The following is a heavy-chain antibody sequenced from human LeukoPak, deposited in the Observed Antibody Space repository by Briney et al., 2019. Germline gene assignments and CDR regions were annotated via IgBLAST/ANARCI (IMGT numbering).Heavy chain of an antibody. Sequence: PGGSLRLSCAASGFTFSSYAMSWVRQAPGKGLEWVSAISGSGGSTYYADSVKGRFTISRDNSKNTLYLQMNSPRAEDTAVYYCAKGGVVFGYFDYWGQGTLVTVSS. D-gene: IGHD2-15*01. CDR1: GFTFSSYA. J-gene: IGHJ4*02. CDR2: ISGSGGST. CDR3: AKGGVVFGYFDY. V-gene: IGHV3-23*01.